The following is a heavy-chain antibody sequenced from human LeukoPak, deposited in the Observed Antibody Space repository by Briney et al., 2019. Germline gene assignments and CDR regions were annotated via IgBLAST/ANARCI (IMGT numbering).Heavy chain of an antibody. V-gene: IGHV4-34*01. Sequence: SETLSLTCAVYGGSFSGYYWSWIRQPPGKGLEWIGEINHSGSTNYNPSLKSRVTISVDTSKNQFSLKLSSVTAADTAVYYCARLRGLLNFDYWRQGTLVTVSS. J-gene: IGHJ4*02. CDR1: GGSFSGYY. D-gene: IGHD3-10*01. CDR2: INHSGST. CDR3: ARLRGLLNFDY.